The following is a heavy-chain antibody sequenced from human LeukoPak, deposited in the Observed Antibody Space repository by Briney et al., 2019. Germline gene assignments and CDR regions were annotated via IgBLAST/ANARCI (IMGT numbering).Heavy chain of an antibody. V-gene: IGHV4-39*07. Sequence: SETLSLTCTVSGGSISTTSYYWGWIRQPPGKGLEWIGSMYYSGSTYCNPSLKSRVTISVDTSKNHFSLKLTSVTAADTAVYYCARLSSDVFDIWGQGTLVTVSS. CDR1: GGSISTTSYY. D-gene: IGHD3-10*01. J-gene: IGHJ3*02. CDR3: ARLSSDVFDI. CDR2: MYYSGST.